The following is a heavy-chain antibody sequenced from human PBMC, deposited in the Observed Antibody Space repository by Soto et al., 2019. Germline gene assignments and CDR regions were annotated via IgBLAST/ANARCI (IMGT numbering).Heavy chain of an antibody. CDR3: ARCQPQPWLLDY. Sequence: QVQLQESGPGLVKPSQTLSLTCTVSGGSISSGDYYWRWIRQPPGKGMEWIGNIYYSASTYYNPSLKSRVTISVDTSKNQFSLKLRSVTAADSALYYCARCQPQPWLLDYWGQGTLVTVSS. D-gene: IGHD6-19*01. V-gene: IGHV4-30-4*01. CDR2: IYYSAST. CDR1: GGSISSGDYY. J-gene: IGHJ4*02.